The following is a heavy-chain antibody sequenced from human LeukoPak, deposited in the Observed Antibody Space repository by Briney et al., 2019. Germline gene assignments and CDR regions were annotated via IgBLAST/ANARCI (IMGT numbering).Heavy chain of an antibody. V-gene: IGHV3-48*03. J-gene: IGHJ6*04. D-gene: IGHD2-2*01. Sequence: GGSLRLSCAASGFTFSSYEMNRVRQAPGKGLEWVSYISSSGSTIYYADSVKGRFTISRDNAKNSLYLQMNSLRAEDTAVYYCARDQVVPAARGVYYYYGMDVWGKGTTVTVSS. CDR1: GFTFSSYE. CDR3: ARDQVVPAARGVYYYYGMDV. CDR2: ISSSGSTI.